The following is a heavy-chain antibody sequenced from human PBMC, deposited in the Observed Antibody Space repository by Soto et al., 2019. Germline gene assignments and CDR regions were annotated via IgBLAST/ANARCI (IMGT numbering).Heavy chain of an antibody. J-gene: IGHJ4*02. CDR2: IYISGST. D-gene: IGHD5-18*01. Sequence: PGGSLRLSCAPSGFTVSSNYMSWVRQAPGKGLEWVSVIYISGSTYYADSVKGRFTISRDNSKNTLYLQMNSLRAEDTAVYYCARDQGYSHYWGQGTLVTVSS. CDR3: ARDQGYSHY. CDR1: GFTVSSNY. V-gene: IGHV3-66*01.